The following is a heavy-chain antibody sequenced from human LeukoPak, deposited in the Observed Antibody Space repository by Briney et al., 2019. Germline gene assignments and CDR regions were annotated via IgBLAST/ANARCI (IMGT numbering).Heavy chain of an antibody. J-gene: IGHJ6*02. CDR2: LSHDGGTE. CDR1: GFTFDNFA. CDR3: GKVDAVRSLRGGADV. D-gene: IGHD5-18*01. Sequence: GGSLRLSCAASGFTFDNFAVHWVRQAPGRGLEWVALLSHDGGTEYYRDSVRGRFTISRDRSKKTVNLQMNSLRLDDTAVYYCGKVDAVRSLRGGADVWGQGTTVTVSS. V-gene: IGHV3-30-3*02.